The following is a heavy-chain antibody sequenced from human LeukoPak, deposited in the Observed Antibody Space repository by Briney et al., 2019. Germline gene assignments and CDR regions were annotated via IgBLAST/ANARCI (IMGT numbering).Heavy chain of an antibody. CDR2: IYHSGST. CDR1: GGSISSSNW. J-gene: IGHJ4*02. V-gene: IGHV4-4*02. CDR3: ARARYYYGSGDRYYFDY. Sequence: PSETLSLTCAVSGGSISSSNWWSWVRQPPGKGLEWIGEIYHSGSTYYNPSLKSRVTISVDTSKNQFSLKLSSVTAADTAVYYCARARYYYGSGDRYYFDYWGQGTLVTVSS. D-gene: IGHD3-10*01.